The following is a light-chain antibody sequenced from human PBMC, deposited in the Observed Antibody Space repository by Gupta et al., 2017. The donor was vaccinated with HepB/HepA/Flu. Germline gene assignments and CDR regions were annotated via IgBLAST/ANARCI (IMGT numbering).Light chain of an antibody. CDR2: GVS. CDR1: QSLIHSDGNIY. J-gene: IGKJ2*03. V-gene: IGKV2-24*01. CDR3: MQSKHFPSR. Sequence: DIVLTQNPLSSSVTLGQPASISCRSSQSLIHSDGNIYLNWLHQRPGQPPRLLIYGVSIRGSGVPDRFSGSGTGSXFTLKIXSGEADDVVIYYCMQSKHFPSRFGXATKLDIK.